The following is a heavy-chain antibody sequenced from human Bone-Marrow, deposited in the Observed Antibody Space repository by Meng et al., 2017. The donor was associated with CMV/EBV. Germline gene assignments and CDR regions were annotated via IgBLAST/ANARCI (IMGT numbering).Heavy chain of an antibody. J-gene: IGHJ5*02. CDR3: ARSPYCSSTSCSRGWFDP. CDR2: IRYDGSNK. Sequence: GESLKISCAASGFTFSSYGMHWVRQAPGKGLEWVAFIRYDGSNKYYADSVKGRFTISRDNSKNTLYLQMNSLRAEDTAVYYCARSPYCSSTSCSRGWFDPWGQGTLVTVSS. V-gene: IGHV3-30*02. D-gene: IGHD2-2*01. CDR1: GFTFSSYG.